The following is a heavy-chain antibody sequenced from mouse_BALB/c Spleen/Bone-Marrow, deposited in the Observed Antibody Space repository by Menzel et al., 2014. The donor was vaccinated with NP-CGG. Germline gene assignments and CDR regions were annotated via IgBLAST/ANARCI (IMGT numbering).Heavy chain of an antibody. CDR3: ARELGGAY. CDR2: IYPYNGGS. J-gene: IGHJ3*01. Sequence: EVQLQQSGPELVKPGASVKISCKASGYTFTDYNMQWVKQSHGKSLEWIGYIYPYNGGSAYNQKFKSKATLTVDNSSSTAYMGLRSLTSEDSAVYYCARELGGAYWGQGTLVTVSA. CDR1: GYTFTDYN. V-gene: IGHV1S29*02. D-gene: IGHD4-1*01.